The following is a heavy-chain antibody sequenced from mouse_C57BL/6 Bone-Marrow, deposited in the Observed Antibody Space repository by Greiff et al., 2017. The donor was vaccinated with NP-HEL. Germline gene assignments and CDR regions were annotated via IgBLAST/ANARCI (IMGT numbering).Heavy chain of an antibody. CDR2: IWSGGST. V-gene: IGHV2-2*01. Sequence: VKLMESGPGLVQPSQSLSITCTVSGFSLTSYGVHWVRQSPGKGLEWLGVIWSGGSTDYNAAFISRLSISKDNSKSQVFFKMNSLQADDTAIYYCARKRVYDYYAMDYWGQGTSVTVSS. CDR1: GFSLTSYG. D-gene: IGHD2-3*01. CDR3: ARKRVYDYYAMDY. J-gene: IGHJ4*01.